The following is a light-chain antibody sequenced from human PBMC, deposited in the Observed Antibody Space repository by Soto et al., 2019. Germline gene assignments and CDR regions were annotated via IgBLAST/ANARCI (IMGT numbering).Light chain of an antibody. CDR3: QSYDSSLCGVV. Sequence: QSVLTQPPSVSGAPGQRVTISCTGSSSNIGAGYDVHWYQQLPGTAPKLLIYGNSNRPSGVPDRFSGSKSGTSASLAITGLRAADAADYSRQSYDSSLCGVVFGGRTQLTVL. J-gene: IGLJ2*01. CDR2: GNS. CDR1: SSNIGAGYD. V-gene: IGLV1-40*01.